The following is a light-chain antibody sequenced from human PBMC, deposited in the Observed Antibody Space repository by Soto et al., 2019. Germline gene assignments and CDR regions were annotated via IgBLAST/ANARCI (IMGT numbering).Light chain of an antibody. V-gene: IGKV3-11*01. J-gene: IGKJ2*01. CDR1: QSLSSY. CDR2: DAS. Sequence: EIVLIQSPATLSLSPGERATLSCRASQSLSSYLAWYQQKPGQAPRLLIYDASNRATGVPARFSGSGSGTDFTLTISSLEPEDFAVYYCQQRSNWPHTFGQGTKLEIK. CDR3: QQRSNWPHT.